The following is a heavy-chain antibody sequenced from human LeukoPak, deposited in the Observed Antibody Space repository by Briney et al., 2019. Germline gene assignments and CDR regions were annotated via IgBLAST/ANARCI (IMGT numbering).Heavy chain of an antibody. V-gene: IGHV1-69*01. J-gene: IGHJ6*04. CDR1: GGTFSSYA. CDR3: ARGRPIPKGIAAAPYYYYYGMDV. CDR2: IIPIFGTA. Sequence: SVKVSCKASGGTFSSYAISWVRQAPGRGLEWMGGIIPIFGTANYAQKFQGRVTITADESTSTAYMELSSLRSEDTAVYYCARGRPIPKGIAAAPYYYYYGMDVWGKGTTVTVSS. D-gene: IGHD6-13*01.